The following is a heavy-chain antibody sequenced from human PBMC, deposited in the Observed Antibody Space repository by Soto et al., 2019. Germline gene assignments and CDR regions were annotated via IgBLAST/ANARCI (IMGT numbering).Heavy chain of an antibody. D-gene: IGHD3-22*01. Sequence: VPGGSISSSSYYWGWIRQPPGKGLEWIGSIYYSGSTYYNPSLKSRVTISVDTSKNQFSLKLSSVTAADTAVYYCARRNSGYYSWYFDYWGQGTLVTVSS. V-gene: IGHV4-39*01. J-gene: IGHJ4*02. CDR2: IYYSGST. CDR1: GGSISSSSYY. CDR3: ARRNSGYYSWYFDY.